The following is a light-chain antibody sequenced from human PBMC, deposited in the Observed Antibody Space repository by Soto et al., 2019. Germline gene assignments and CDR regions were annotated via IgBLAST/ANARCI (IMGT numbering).Light chain of an antibody. CDR1: QIVSSN. CDR3: QQYNNWPPVT. CDR2: GAS. Sequence: EIVMTQSPATLSVSPGERATLSCSASQIVSSNLAWYQQKPGQAPRLLIYGASTRATGIPARFSGSGSGTEFTLTISSLQSEDFAVYYCQQYNNWPPVTFGQGTKVDIK. V-gene: IGKV3-15*01. J-gene: IGKJ1*01.